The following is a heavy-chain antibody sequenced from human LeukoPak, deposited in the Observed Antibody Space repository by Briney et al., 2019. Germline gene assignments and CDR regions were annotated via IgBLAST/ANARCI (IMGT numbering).Heavy chain of an antibody. D-gene: IGHD3-22*01. CDR3: ARVSAYYYDSSGYYLFDY. J-gene: IGHJ4*02. CDR1: GYTFTGYY. V-gene: IGHV1-2*02. CDR2: INPNSGGT. Sequence: ASVNVSCKASGYTFTGYYMHWVRQAPGQGLEWMGWINPNSGGTNYAQKFQGRVTMTRDTSISTAYMELSRLRSDDTAVYYCARVSAYYYDSSGYYLFDYWGQGTLVTVSS.